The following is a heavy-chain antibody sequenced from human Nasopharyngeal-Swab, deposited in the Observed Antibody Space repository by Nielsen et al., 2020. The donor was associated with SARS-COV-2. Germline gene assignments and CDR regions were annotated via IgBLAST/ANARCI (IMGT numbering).Heavy chain of an antibody. J-gene: IGHJ4*02. CDR3: ARDLTLIAVAGTGY. CDR1: GFTFINYS. CDR2: ISSSSSYI. V-gene: IGHV3-21*01. D-gene: IGHD6-19*01. Sequence: RGSLRLSCAASGFTFINYSMNWVRQAPGKGLEWVSSISSSSSYIYYADSVKGRFTISRDNAKNSLYLQMNSLRAEDTAVYYCARDLTLIAVAGTGYWGQGTLVTVSS.